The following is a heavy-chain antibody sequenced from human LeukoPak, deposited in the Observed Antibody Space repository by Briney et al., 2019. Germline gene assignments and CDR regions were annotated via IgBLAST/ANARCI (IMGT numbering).Heavy chain of an antibody. D-gene: IGHD2-2*01. J-gene: IGHJ5*02. V-gene: IGHV1-2*02. CDR3: ARVYRRTRGYCSSTSCFTNWFDP. CDR1: GYTFTGYY. Sequence: ASVKDSCKASGYTFTGYYMHWVRPAPGQGLEWVRWINPNSGGTNYAQKFRGRVTMTRDTSFSKAYIALSRLRSDDTAVYYCARVYRRTRGYCSSTSCFTNWFDPWGQGTLVTVSS. CDR2: INPNSGGT.